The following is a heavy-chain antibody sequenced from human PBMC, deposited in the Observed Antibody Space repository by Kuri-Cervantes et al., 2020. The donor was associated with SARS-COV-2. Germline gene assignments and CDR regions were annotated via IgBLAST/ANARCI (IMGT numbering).Heavy chain of an antibody. CDR3: ARERILWFGEPTHFDY. CDR2: INPSSGGT. J-gene: IGHJ4*02. D-gene: IGHD3-10*01. CDR1: GYTFTGYY. V-gene: IGHV1-2*02. Sequence: ASVKVSCKASGYTFTGYYMHWVRQAPGQGLEWMGWINPSSGGTNYAQRFQGRVTMTRDTSISTAYMKLSRLRSDDTAVYYRARERILWFGEPTHFDYWGQGTLVTVSS.